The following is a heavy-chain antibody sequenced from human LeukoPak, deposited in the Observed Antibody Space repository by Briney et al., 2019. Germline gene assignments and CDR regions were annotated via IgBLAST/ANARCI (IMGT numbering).Heavy chain of an antibody. J-gene: IGHJ5*02. D-gene: IGHD6-13*01. V-gene: IGHV3-20*01. CDR2: INWNGGST. CDR1: GFTFDDYG. Sequence: GGSLRLSCAASGFTFDDYGMSWVRQAPGKGLEWVSGINWNGGSTGYADSVKGRFTISRDNAKNSLYLQMNSLRAEDTALYHCARDFGSSSWYPGGSWFDPWGQGTLVTVSP. CDR3: ARDFGSSSWYPGGSWFDP.